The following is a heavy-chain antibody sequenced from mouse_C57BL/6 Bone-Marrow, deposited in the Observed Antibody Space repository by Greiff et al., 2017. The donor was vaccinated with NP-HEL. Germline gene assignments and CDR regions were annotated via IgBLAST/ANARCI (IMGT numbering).Heavy chain of an antibody. CDR2: IYPRSGNT. CDR1: GYTFTSYG. J-gene: IGHJ2*01. D-gene: IGHD1-1*01. V-gene: IGHV1-81*01. Sequence: QVQLQQSGAELARPGASVKLSCKASGYTFTSYGISWVKQRTGQGLEWIGEIYPRSGNTYYNEKFKGKATLTADKSSSTAYMELRSLTSEDSAVYFCARGHYGSSYLDYWGQGTTLTVSS. CDR3: ARGHYGSSYLDY.